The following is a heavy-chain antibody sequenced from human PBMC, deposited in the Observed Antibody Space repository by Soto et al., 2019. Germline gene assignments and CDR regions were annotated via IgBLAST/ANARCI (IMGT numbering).Heavy chain of an antibody. CDR3: ATAAAGYNWFDP. J-gene: IGHJ5*02. D-gene: IGHD6-13*01. CDR2: IYHSGST. CDR1: GGSISSGGYS. Sequence: SETLSLTCAVSGGSISSGGYSWSWIRQPPGKGLEWIGYIYHSGSTYYNPSLKSRVTISVDRSKNQFSLKLSSVTAADTAVYYCATAAAGYNWFDPWGQGTLVTVSS. V-gene: IGHV4-30-2*01.